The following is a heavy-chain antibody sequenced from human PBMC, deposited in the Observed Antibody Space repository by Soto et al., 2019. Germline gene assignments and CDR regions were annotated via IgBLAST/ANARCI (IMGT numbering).Heavy chain of an antibody. Sequence: VGSLRLSCSASGFTFDDYAMHWVRQAPWKGLESVSLISWDGGSTYYADSVKGRFTISRDNSKNILYLQMNRLRAEDTALYYCTKDSGIAAAGHNYCYNDIDVWGKGTTVAVSS. CDR2: ISWDGGST. CDR1: GFTFDDYA. CDR3: TKDSGIAAAGHNYCYNDIDV. V-gene: IGHV3-43D*04. D-gene: IGHD6-13*01. J-gene: IGHJ6*04.